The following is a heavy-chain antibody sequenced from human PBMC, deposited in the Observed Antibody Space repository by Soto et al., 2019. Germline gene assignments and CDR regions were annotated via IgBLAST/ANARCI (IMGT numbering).Heavy chain of an antibody. V-gene: IGHV5-51*01. D-gene: IGHD4-17*01. J-gene: IGHJ5*02. CDR2: IYPSDLDS. CDR3: ARHGFYGDYSSNYFDP. CDR1: GSRFTNYW. Sequence: GESLKISCKGSGSRFTNYWIAWARQMPGKGLEYMGIIYPSDLDSRYSPSFKGQVTFSADKSINTAYLQWSSLEASDTALYYCARHGFYGDYSSNYFDPWGQGTLVTVSS.